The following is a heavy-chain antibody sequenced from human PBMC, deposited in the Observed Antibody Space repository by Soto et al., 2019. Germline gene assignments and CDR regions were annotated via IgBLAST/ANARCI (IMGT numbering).Heavy chain of an antibody. Sequence: QVQLVESGGGVVQPGRSLRLSCAASGFTFSSYGMHWVRQAPGKGLEWVAVIWYDGSNKYYADSVKGRFTISRDNSKNTLYLQMNSLRAEDTAVYYCARDMPAVGNYYYGMDVWGQGTTVTVSS. CDR2: IWYDGSNK. J-gene: IGHJ6*02. V-gene: IGHV3-33*01. D-gene: IGHD2-2*01. CDR1: GFTFSSYG. CDR3: ARDMPAVGNYYYGMDV.